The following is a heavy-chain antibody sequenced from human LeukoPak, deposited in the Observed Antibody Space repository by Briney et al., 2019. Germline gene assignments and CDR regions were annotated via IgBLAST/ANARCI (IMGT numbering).Heavy chain of an antibody. Sequence: GGSLRLSCAASAFTFSRYWMAWVRQAPGKGLVWVSRINSDGSITTYGDSLKGRFTVSRDNAKNTLYLQMNSLTGEDTAVYYCARGPSSSSSWYGLDVWGRGTTVTVSS. V-gene: IGHV3-74*01. CDR2: INSDGSIT. J-gene: IGHJ6*02. CDR1: AFTFSRYW. D-gene: IGHD6-13*01. CDR3: ARGPSSSSSWYGLDV.